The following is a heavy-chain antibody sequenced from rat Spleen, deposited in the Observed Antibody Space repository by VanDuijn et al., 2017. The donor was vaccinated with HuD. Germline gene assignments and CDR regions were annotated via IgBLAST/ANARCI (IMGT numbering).Heavy chain of an antibody. CDR1: GFNFIDHW. V-gene: IGHV4-2*01. Sequence: EVQLVESGGGLVQPGRSLKLSCAASGFNFIDHWMGWVRQAPGKGLEWIGEINKNSRTIKYSPTLKDKFTVSRDNAQNTLYLQMTKLGSEDTAIYYCVREELGVRDWGQGVMVTVSS. CDR2: INKNSRTI. CDR3: VREELGVRD. D-gene: IGHD4-3*01. J-gene: IGHJ2*01.